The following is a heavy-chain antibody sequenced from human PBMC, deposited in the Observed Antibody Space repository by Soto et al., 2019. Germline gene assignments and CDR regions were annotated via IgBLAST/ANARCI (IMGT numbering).Heavy chain of an antibody. Sequence: VQLVESGGGVVQSGRSLRLSCTTSGFTFSSYGMDWVRLGPGKGLEWVAFIWSDGSYKDYADSVKGRFSISRDNSKNTLYLQMNSLRAEDTAVYYCARERGYYDSIMGDYYYGMDVWGQGTTVTVSS. D-gene: IGHD3-22*01. CDR2: IWSDGSYK. CDR1: GFTFSSYG. CDR3: ARERGYYDSIMGDYYYGMDV. J-gene: IGHJ6*02. V-gene: IGHV3-33*01.